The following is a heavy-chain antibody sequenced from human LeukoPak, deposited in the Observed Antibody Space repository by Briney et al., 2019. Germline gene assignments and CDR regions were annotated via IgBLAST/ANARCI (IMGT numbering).Heavy chain of an antibody. Sequence: GGSLRLSCAASGFTFSPYWMSWVRQAPGKGLEWVANIKGDGSEKYYVDSVKGRFTISRDNAKNSLYLQMNSLRAEDTAVYYCAREGLELHYFDYWGQGTLVTVSS. D-gene: IGHD1-7*01. J-gene: IGHJ4*02. CDR2: IKGDGSEK. CDR3: AREGLELHYFDY. V-gene: IGHV3-7*01. CDR1: GFTFSPYW.